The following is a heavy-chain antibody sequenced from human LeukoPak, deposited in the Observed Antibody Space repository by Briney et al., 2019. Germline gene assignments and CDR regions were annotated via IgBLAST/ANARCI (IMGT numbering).Heavy chain of an antibody. CDR1: GYTFTSYG. CDR3: ARDPNRYYYGSGSYFDY. CDR2: ISAYNGNT. V-gene: IGHV1-18*01. Sequence: GASVKVSCKASGYTFTSYGISWVRQAPGQGLEWLGWISAYNGNTNYAQKLQGRATMTTDTSTSTAYMDLRSLRSDDTAVYYCARDPNRYYYGSGSYFDYWGQGTLVTVSS. J-gene: IGHJ4*02. D-gene: IGHD3-10*01.